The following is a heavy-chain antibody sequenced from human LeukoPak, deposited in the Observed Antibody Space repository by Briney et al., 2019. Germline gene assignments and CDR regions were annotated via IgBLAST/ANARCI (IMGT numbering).Heavy chain of an antibody. D-gene: IGHD3-10*01. CDR2: VNPSSGNT. CDR1: GYTFTSYD. V-gene: IGHV1-8*01. J-gene: IGHJ5*02. Sequence: ASVKVSCKASGYTFTSYDINWVRQASGQGLEWMGWVNPSSGNTGYAQKFQGRVTVTRNTSIGTAYMELSSLRSDDTAVYYCARLYHRGYGSGSFPPNWFDPWGQGTLVTVSS. CDR3: ARLYHRGYGSGSFPPNWFDP.